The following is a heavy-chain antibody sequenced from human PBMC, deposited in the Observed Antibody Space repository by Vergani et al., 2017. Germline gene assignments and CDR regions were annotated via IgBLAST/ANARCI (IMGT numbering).Heavy chain of an antibody. V-gene: IGHV3-23*04. CDR3: AKDPFPSSAHYYYYGMDV. CDR1: GFTFSSYA. Sequence: VQLVESGGGLVQPGGSLRLSCAASGFTFSSYAMSWVRQAPGKGLEWVSAISGSGGSTYYADSVKGRFTISRDNSKNTLYLQMNSLRAEDTAVYYCAKDPFPSSAHYYYYGMDVWGQGTTVTVSS. J-gene: IGHJ6*02. CDR2: ISGSGGST. D-gene: IGHD6-25*01.